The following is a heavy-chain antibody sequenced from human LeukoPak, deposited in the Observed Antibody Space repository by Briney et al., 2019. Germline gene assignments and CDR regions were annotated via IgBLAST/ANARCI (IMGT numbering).Heavy chain of an antibody. D-gene: IGHD2-2*01. Sequence: GGSLRLSCAASGLTFSTYAVSWVRQAPGKGLEWVSAVRPSGGSTFYAGSVKGRFTVSRDDSKNTLYLQMNSLRVEDTALYYCAMLSYCSDASWYVDVFGIWGQGTMVAVSS. CDR3: AMLSYCSDASWYVDVFGI. V-gene: IGHV3-23*01. CDR2: VRPSGGST. CDR1: GLTFSTYA. J-gene: IGHJ3*02.